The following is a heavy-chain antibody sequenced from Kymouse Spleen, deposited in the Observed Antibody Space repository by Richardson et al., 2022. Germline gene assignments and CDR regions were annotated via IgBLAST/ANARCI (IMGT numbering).Heavy chain of an antibody. J-gene: IGHJ6*02. Sequence: EVQLVESGGGLVQPGRSLRLSCAASGFTFDDYAMHWVRQAPGKGLEWVSGISWNSGSIGYADSVKGRFTISRDNAKNSLYLQMNSLRAEDTALYYCAKDRGIAVAGYYYGMDVWGQGTTVTVSS. V-gene: IGHV3-9*01. CDR3: AKDRGIAVAGYYYGMDV. CDR2: ISWNSGSI. D-gene: IGHD6-19*01. CDR1: GFTFDDYA.